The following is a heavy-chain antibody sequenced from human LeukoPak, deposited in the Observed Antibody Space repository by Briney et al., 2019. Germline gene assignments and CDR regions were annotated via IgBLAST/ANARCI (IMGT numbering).Heavy chain of an antibody. J-gene: IGHJ4*02. V-gene: IGHV3-48*03. CDR1: GFTFSSYE. Sequence: PGGSLRLSCAASGFTFSSYEMNWVRQAPGKGLEWVSYISSSGSTVYHADSVKGRFTISRDNAKNSLYLQMNSLRAEDTAVYYCARDGKYCSSTSCHRPFDYWGQGTLVTVSS. CDR2: ISSSGSTV. D-gene: IGHD2-2*01. CDR3: ARDGKYCSSTSCHRPFDY.